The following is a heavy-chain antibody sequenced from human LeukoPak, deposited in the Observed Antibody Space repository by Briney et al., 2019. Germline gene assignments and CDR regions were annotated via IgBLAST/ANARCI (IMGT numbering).Heavy chain of an antibody. CDR2: ISWNGGSI. J-gene: IGHJ6*02. CDR1: GFTFYDYA. Sequence: PGGSLRLSCAASGFTFYDYAMHWVRQAPGKGLEWVSGISWNGGSIGYADSVKGRFTISRDNAKNSLYLQMNSLRAEDTALYYCAKDKDYYGSGSYYYYYGMDVWGQGTTVTVSS. V-gene: IGHV3-9*01. CDR3: AKDKDYYGSGSYYYYYGMDV. D-gene: IGHD3-10*01.